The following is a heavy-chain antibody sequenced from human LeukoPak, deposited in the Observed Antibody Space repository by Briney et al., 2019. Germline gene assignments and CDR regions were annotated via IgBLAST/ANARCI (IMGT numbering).Heavy chain of an antibody. CDR1: GFTFSKAW. CDR3: TTRAGSFSSNY. Sequence: GGSLRLSCAASGFTFSKAWMSWVRQAPGKRLEWVGRIKSQSDGGTTDYAAPVKGRFTISRDDSENTVSLQMNSLQTEDSGVYYCTTRAGSFSSNYWGQGTLVTVSS. CDR2: IKSQSDGGTT. J-gene: IGHJ4*02. D-gene: IGHD2-15*01. V-gene: IGHV3-15*01.